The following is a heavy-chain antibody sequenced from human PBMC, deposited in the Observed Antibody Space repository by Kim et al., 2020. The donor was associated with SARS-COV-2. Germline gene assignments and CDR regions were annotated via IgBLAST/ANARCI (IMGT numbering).Heavy chain of an antibody. J-gene: IGHJ4*02. CDR2: IYYSGST. Sequence: SETLSLTCTVSGGSISSSSYYWGWIRQPPGXXXEWIXSIYYSGSTYYNPSLKSRVTISEDTSKNHFSLKLSSGTAADTAVYYCAGHSGWIQLWYIDYWGQXTLVXVSS. V-gene: IGHV4-39*01. CDR1: GGSISSSSYY. D-gene: IGHD5-18*01. CDR3: AGHSGWIQLWYIDY.